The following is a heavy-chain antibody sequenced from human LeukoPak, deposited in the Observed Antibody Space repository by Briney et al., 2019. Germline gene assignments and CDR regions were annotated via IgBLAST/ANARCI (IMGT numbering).Heavy chain of an antibody. J-gene: IGHJ4*02. CDR1: GGSISSYY. CDR2: IYYSGGT. D-gene: IGHD3-22*01. V-gene: IGHV4-59*04. Sequence: SETLSLTCTVSGGSISSYYWSWIRQPPGKGLEWIGYIYYSGGTYYNPSLKSRVTISVDTSKNQFSLKLSSVTAADTAVYYCAKDHTYYYDSSGYYFDYWGQGTLVTVPS. CDR3: AKDHTYYYDSSGYYFDY.